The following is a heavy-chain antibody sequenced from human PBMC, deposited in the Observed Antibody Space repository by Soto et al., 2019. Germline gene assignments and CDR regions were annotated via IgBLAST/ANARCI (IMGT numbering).Heavy chain of an antibody. V-gene: IGHV5-51*03. J-gene: IGHJ4*02. D-gene: IGHD1-1*01. Sequence: EVQLVQSGAEVKKPGESLKISCQGSGYSFASYWIGWVRQMPGKGLEWMGIIYPGDSDTRYNPSFQGQVTISADKSISTAYLQWNSLKASDAAMYYCARRGDKMEHFDYWGQVTLVTVSS. CDR1: GYSFASYW. CDR3: ARRGDKMEHFDY. CDR2: IYPGDSDT.